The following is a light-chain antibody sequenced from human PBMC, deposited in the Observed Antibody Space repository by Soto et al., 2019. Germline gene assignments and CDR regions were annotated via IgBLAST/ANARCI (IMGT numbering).Light chain of an antibody. CDR3: SSYTSTSRYV. V-gene: IGLV2-18*02. CDR2: EVT. J-gene: IGLJ1*01. Sequence: QSVLTQPPSLSGSPGQSVTISCTGTSSDVGKYDRVSWYQQPPGTAPKLIIYEVTNRPSGVPARFSGSKSGNTASLTISGLQAEDEADYYCSSYTSTSRYVFGAGTKVT. CDR1: SSDVGKYDR.